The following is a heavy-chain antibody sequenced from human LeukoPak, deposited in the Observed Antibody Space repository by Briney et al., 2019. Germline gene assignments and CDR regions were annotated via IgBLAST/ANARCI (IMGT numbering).Heavy chain of an antibody. CDR3: AKDSSDAIGGPAITGTTDYYFDY. Sequence: PGGSLRPSSAPSGFTFADYAMHCVRQAPQKGLERVSGNRWNSDSIGYADSAKGRLTIYRDNDKNPMYLQMNSVRAEDTALYYCAKDSSDAIGGPAITGTTDYYFDYWGQGTLVTVSS. J-gene: IGHJ4*02. CDR1: GFTFADYA. CDR2: NRWNSDSI. D-gene: IGHD1-7*01. V-gene: IGHV3-9*01.